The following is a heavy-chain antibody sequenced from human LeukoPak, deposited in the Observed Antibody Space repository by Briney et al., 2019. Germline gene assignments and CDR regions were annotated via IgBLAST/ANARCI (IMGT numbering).Heavy chain of an antibody. CDR1: GGCFSSSNYY. D-gene: IGHD1-26*01. J-gene: IGHJ4*02. V-gene: IGHV4-39*07. Sequence: SETLSLTCTVSGGCFSSSNYYWGWVRQPPGKGLEWIGTIFYNGGTQYSPSLKSRVTISVDTSKNQFSLKLTSVTAADTAVYYCARVGDSGSKADYWGQGTLVTVSS. CDR3: ARVGDSGSKADY. CDR2: IFYNGGT.